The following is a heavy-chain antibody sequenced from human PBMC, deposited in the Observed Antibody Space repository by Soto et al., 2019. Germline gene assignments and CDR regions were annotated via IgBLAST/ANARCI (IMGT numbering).Heavy chain of an antibody. D-gene: IGHD3-22*01. Sequence: TSETLSLTCTVSGGSISSYYWSWIRQPPGKGLEWIGYIYYSGSTNYNPSRKSRVTISVDTSKNQFSLKLSSVTAADTAVYYCARAIDYYDSSGYSNWFDPWGQGTLVTVSS. J-gene: IGHJ5*02. CDR3: ARAIDYYDSSGYSNWFDP. CDR1: GGSISSYY. CDR2: IYYSGST. V-gene: IGHV4-59*01.